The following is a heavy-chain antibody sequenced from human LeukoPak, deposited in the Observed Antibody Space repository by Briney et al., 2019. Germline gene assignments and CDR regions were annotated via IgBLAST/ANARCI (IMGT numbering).Heavy chain of an antibody. CDR3: TREQFGGGCSHCCCCGMDG. V-gene: IGHV3-49*04. CDR2: IRSKAYGCTT. CDR1: GFTFGDYA. Sequence: GRSLRLSCTASGFTFGDYAMSWVRQAPGKGLEWVGFIRSKAYGCTTEYAASVKVRFTISRDDAYSIAYLQMHSLKTEDTAVYYCTREQFGGGCSHCCCCGMDGWEQGTTITVSS. D-gene: IGHD2-15*01. J-gene: IGHJ6*01.